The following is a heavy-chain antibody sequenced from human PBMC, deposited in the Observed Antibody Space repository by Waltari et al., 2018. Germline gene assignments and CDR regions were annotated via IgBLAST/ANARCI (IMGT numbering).Heavy chain of an antibody. J-gene: IGHJ4*02. CDR2: MYYSGST. D-gene: IGHD2-15*01. V-gene: IGHV4-39*01. Sequence: QLQLQESVPVLVKASEPLSLTCTVSGDSISSSSYYWCWVRQPPGKGLEWIGNMYYSGSTYYNPSLKGRVTISGDTSKSQFSLKLSSVTAADTSMYYCVRHARTTSGGKHFDHWGQGMLVTVSP. CDR3: VRHARTTSGGKHFDH. CDR1: GDSISSSSYY.